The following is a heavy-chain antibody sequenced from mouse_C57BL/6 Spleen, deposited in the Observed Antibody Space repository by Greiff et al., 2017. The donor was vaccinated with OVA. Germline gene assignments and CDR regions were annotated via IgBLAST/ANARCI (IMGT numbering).Heavy chain of an antibody. CDR2: IDPSDSYT. CDR1: GYTFTSYW. CDR3: ARRGKLYYAMDY. Sequence: QVQLQQPGAELVKPGASVKLSCKASGYTFTSYWMQWVKQRPGQGLAWIGEIDPSDSYTNYNQKFKGKATLTVDTSSSTAYMQLSSLTSEDSAVYYCARRGKLYYAMDYWGQGTSVTVSS. J-gene: IGHJ4*01. V-gene: IGHV1-50*01.